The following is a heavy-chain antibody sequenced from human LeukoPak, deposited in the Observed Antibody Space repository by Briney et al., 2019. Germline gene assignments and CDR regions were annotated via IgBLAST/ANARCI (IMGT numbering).Heavy chain of an antibody. Sequence: SETLSLTCTVSGGSISSSSYYWGWIRQPPGKGLEWIGSIYYSGSTYYNPSLKSRVTISVDTSKNQFSLKLSSVTAADTAVYYCARHPCSSGSCKGGFDYWGQGTLVTVSS. CDR1: GGSISSSSYY. V-gene: IGHV4-39*01. D-gene: IGHD2-15*01. CDR2: IYYSGST. CDR3: ARHPCSSGSCKGGFDY. J-gene: IGHJ4*02.